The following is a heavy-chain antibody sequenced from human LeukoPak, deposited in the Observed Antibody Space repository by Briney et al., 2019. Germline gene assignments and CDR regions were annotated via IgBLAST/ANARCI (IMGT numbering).Heavy chain of an antibody. CDR3: ARHADIVVVPAAAGWGYYFDY. CDR1: GGSISSYY. J-gene: IGHJ4*02. Sequence: PSETLSLTCTVSGGSISSYYWSWIRQPPGKGLEWIGYIYYSGSTNYNPSLKSRVTISVDTSKNQFSLKLSSVTAADTAVYYCARHADIVVVPAAAGWGYYFDYWGQGTLVTVSS. D-gene: IGHD2-2*01. CDR2: IYYSGST. V-gene: IGHV4-59*01.